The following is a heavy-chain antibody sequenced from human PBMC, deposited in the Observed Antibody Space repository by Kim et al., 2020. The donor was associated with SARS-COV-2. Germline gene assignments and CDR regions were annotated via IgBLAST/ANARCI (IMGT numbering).Heavy chain of an antibody. Sequence: ASVKVSCKVSGYTLTELSMHWVRQAPGKGLEWMGGFDPEDGETIYAQKFQGRVTMTEDTSTDTAYMELSSLRSEDTAVYYCATPSRSGSFYYYYYGMDVWGQGTTVTVSS. CDR2: FDPEDGET. D-gene: IGHD3-10*01. J-gene: IGHJ6*02. V-gene: IGHV1-24*01. CDR3: ATPSRSGSFYYYYYGMDV. CDR1: GYTLTELS.